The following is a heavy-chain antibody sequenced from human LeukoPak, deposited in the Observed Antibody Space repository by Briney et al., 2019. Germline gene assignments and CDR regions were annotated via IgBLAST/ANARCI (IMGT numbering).Heavy chain of an antibody. CDR1: GFTFSSYW. V-gene: IGHV3-30*03. CDR2: TSSDLNVK. CDR3: AREGYYGSGSPPSLYFDY. J-gene: IGHJ4*02. Sequence: GGSLRLSCAASGFTFSSYWMSWVRQAPGKGLEWVAATSSDLNVKLYADSVKGRFTISRDNSRSTLYLQMNSLRPEDTAIYYCAREGYYGSGSPPSLYFDYWGQGTLVTVSS. D-gene: IGHD3-10*01.